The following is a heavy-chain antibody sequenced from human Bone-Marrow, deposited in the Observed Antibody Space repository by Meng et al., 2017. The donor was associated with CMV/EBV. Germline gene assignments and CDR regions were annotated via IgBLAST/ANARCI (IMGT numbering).Heavy chain of an antibody. D-gene: IGHD4-17*01. J-gene: IGHJ4*02. CDR2: ISSSSSYI. CDR1: GFTFSSYR. CDR3: ARDTTARCGCGFFDC. V-gene: IGHV3-21*01. Sequence: GGPLRLPCAASGFTFSSYRMNWVRQAPGKGLEWVSSISSSSSYIYYADSVKGRFTISRDNAKNSLYLQMNSLRAEDTAVYYCARDTTARCGCGFFDCWGQGTLVTVSS.